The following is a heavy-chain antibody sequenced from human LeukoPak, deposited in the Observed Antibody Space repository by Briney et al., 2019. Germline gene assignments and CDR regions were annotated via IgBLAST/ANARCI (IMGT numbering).Heavy chain of an antibody. D-gene: IGHD3-10*01. Sequence: SETLSLTCTVSGGSISSYYWSRIRQPPGKGLEWIGEINHSGSTNYNPSLKSRVTISVDTSKNQFSLKLSSVTAADTAVYYCARHPLYYYGSGSYYKELGYDYWGQGTLVTVSS. CDR1: GGSISSYY. V-gene: IGHV4-34*01. J-gene: IGHJ4*02. CDR2: INHSGST. CDR3: ARHPLYYYGSGSYYKELGYDY.